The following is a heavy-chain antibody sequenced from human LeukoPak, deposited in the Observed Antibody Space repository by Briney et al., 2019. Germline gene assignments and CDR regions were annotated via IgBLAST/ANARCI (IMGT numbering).Heavy chain of an antibody. J-gene: IGHJ4*02. CDR3: ARGYDYVWGSYRHFDY. CDR1: GGTFSSYA. Sequence: SVKVSCKASGGTFSSYAISWVRQAPGQGLEWMGGIIPIFGTANYAQKFQGRVTITADESTSTAYMELSSLRSEDTAVYYCARGYDYVWGSYRHFDYWGQGTLVTASS. CDR2: IIPIFGTA. V-gene: IGHV1-69*13. D-gene: IGHD3-16*02.